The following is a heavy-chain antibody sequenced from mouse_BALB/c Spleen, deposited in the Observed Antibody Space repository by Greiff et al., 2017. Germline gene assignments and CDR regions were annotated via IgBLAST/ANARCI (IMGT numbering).Heavy chain of an antibody. V-gene: IGHV5-6-2*01. Sequence: EVQLVESGGGLVKLGGSLKLSCAASGFTFSSYYMSWVRQTPEKRLELVAAINSNGGSTYYPDTVKGRFTISRDNAKNTLYLQMSSLKSEDTALYYCARHEGGSSGYPYFDYWGQGTTLTVSS. J-gene: IGHJ2*01. D-gene: IGHD3-1*01. CDR2: INSNGGST. CDR1: GFTFSSYY. CDR3: ARHEGGSSGYPYFDY.